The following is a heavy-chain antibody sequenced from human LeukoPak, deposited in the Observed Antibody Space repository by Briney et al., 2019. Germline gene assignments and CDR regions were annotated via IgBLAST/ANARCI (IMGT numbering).Heavy chain of an antibody. CDR2: INPNSGGT. Sequence: GASVKVSCKASGYTFTGYYMHWVRQAPGQGLEWMGWINPNSGGTNYAQKFQGRVTMTRDTSISTAYMELSRLRSDDTAVYYCARGMAARKSGFDYWGQGTLVTVSS. D-gene: IGHD1-26*01. V-gene: IGHV1-2*02. J-gene: IGHJ4*02. CDR3: ARGMAARKSGFDY. CDR1: GYTFTGYY.